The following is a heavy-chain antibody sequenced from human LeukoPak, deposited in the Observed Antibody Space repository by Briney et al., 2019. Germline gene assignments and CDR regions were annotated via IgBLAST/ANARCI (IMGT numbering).Heavy chain of an antibody. J-gene: IGHJ4*02. V-gene: IGHV1-3*01. D-gene: IGHD6-13*01. CDR3: ARSEYSSSWYGPIDY. CDR1: GYPFSSNA. Sequence: GASVKVSCKASGYPFSSNAIHWVRQAPGQRLEWMGWINAGNGNTEYSQKFQGRVTISRDTSASTAYMDLSSLRSEDTAVYYCARSEYSSSWYGPIDYWGQGTLVTVSS. CDR2: INAGNGNT.